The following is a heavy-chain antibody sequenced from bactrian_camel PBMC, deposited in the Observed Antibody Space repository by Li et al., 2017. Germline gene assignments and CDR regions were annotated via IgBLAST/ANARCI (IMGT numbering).Heavy chain of an antibody. Sequence: HVQLVESGGGLVQPGGSLRLSCAASGFTFASYAMHWVRQAPGKGLEWVSVIGTSGTTTYYTDSMKGRFTISRDNAKNTLYLQLNSLTTEDTASYYCVKESLKTGYEWGQGTQVTVS. V-gene: IGHV3S1*01. CDR2: IGTSGTTT. CDR1: GFTFASYA. D-gene: IGHD3*01. CDR3: VKESLKTGYE. J-gene: IGHJ4*01.